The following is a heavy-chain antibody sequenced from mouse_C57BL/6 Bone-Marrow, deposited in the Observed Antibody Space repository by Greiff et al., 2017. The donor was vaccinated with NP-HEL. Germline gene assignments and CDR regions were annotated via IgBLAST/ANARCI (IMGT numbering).Heavy chain of an antibody. CDR1: GIDFSRYW. Sequence: EVKLVESGGGLVQPGGSLKLSCAASGIDFSRYWMSWVRRAPGKGLEWIGEINPDSSTINYAPSLKDKFIISRDNAKNTLYLQMSKVRSEDTALYYCARPGEGDYGSIAMDYWGQGTSVTVSS. CDR2: INPDSSTI. D-gene: IGHD1-1*01. J-gene: IGHJ4*01. CDR3: ARPGEGDYGSIAMDY. V-gene: IGHV4-1*01.